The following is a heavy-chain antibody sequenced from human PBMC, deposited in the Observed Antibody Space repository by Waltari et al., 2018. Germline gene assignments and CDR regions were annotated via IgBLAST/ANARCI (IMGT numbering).Heavy chain of an antibody. Sequence: VESGGGLVQAGWSLGLSCEPTGLPFTDYWMSLVRQAPGKGPEWVANKHKDGSEKNYVDYVKGRFTISRDNAKDSVYLQMNSLSADDTAMYYCVRDHWGPDYWGQGTLVTVSS. J-gene: IGHJ4*02. CDR2: KHKDGSEK. V-gene: IGHV3-7*01. D-gene: IGHD7-27*01. CDR1: GLPFTDYW. CDR3: VRDHWGPDY.